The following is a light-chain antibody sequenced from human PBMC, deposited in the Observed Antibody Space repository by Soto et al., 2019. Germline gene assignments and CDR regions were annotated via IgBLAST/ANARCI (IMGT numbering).Light chain of an antibody. CDR1: QSLLYSNGYNY. J-gene: IGKJ4*01. CDR2: LGS. CDR3: MQALETPIT. Sequence: DIVMTQSPLSLPVTPGEPASISCRSSQSLLYSNGYNYLDWYLQKPGQSPQLLIYLGSNRASGVPDRFSGSGSGTDFTLKISRVESEDVGVYYCMQALETPITFGGGTKVEIK. V-gene: IGKV2-28*01.